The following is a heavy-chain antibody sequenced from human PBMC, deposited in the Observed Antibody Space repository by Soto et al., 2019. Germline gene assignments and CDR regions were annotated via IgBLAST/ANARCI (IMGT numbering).Heavy chain of an antibody. J-gene: IGHJ5*02. CDR3: ARLRIATNNYKWFDP. D-gene: IGHD2-21*01. V-gene: IGHV4-31*03. CDR2: IYVTGAV. CDR1: GAALNSGNYY. Sequence: PSETLSLTCSVSGAALNSGNYYWSWIRQVPGKGLEWIGHIYVTGAVDYNPPLRDRITISQDTSERQFSLNLRLVTAADTAVYYCARLRIATNNYKWFDPWGQGTPVTVSS.